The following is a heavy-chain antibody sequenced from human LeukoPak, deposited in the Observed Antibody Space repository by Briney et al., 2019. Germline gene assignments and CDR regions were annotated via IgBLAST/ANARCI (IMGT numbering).Heavy chain of an antibody. CDR2: ISSSGSTI. CDR1: GLTFSDYY. D-gene: IGHD5-12*01. CDR3: ARDLSSGYDSPTYYFDY. V-gene: IGHV3-11*01. J-gene: IGHJ4*02. Sequence: GGSLRLSCAASGLTFSDYYMSWIRQAPGKGLEWVSYISSSGSTIYYADSVKGRFTISRDYAKNSLYLQMNSLRAEDTAVYYCARDLSSGYDSPTYYFDYWGQGTLVTVSS.